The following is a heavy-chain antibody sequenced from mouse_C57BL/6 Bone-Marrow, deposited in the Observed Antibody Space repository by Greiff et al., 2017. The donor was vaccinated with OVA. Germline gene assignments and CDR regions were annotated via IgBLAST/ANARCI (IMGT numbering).Heavy chain of an antibody. Sequence: QVQLQQSGPGLVQPSQSLSITCTVSGFSLTSYGVHWVRQSPGTGLEWLGVLWSGGSTDYNAAFISRLSISKDKSKSQVFFKMNSQQADDTAIYYCASTGSSPYCYAIDYWGQGTSVTVSS. V-gene: IGHV2-2*01. CDR1: GFSLTSYG. J-gene: IGHJ4*01. D-gene: IGHD1-1*01. CDR2: LWSGGST. CDR3: ASTGSSPYCYAIDY.